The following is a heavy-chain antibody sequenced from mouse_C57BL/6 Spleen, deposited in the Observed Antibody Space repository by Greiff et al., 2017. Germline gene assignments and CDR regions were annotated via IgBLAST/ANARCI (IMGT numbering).Heavy chain of an antibody. CDR2: IHPNSGST. CDR1: GYTFTSYW. Sequence: QVQLQQPGAELVKPGASVKLSCKASGYTFTSYWMHWVKQRPGQGLEWIGMIHPNSGSTNYNEKFKSKATLTVDKSSSTAYMQLSSLTSEDSAVYYCARAGSSYLYAMDYWGQGTSVTVSS. V-gene: IGHV1-64*01. CDR3: ARAGSSYLYAMDY. J-gene: IGHJ4*01. D-gene: IGHD1-1*01.